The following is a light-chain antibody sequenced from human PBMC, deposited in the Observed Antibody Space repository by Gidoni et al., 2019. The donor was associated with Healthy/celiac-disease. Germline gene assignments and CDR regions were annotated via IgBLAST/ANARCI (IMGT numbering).Light chain of an antibody. J-gene: IGKJ2*03. CDR1: QGISSA. Sequence: AIQLTQSPSSLSASVGDRVTIPCRASQGISSALAWYQQKPGKAPKLLIYDASSLESGVPSRFSGSGSGTDFTLTISSLQPEDFATYYCQQFNSYPQSFXQXTKLXIK. V-gene: IGKV1-13*02. CDR2: DAS. CDR3: QQFNSYPQS.